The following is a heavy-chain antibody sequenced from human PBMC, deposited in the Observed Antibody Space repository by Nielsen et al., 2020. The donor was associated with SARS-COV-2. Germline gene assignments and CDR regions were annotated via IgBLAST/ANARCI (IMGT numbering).Heavy chain of an antibody. J-gene: IGHJ6*02. Sequence: WIRQPPGKALEWLARIDWDDDKYYSTSLKTRLTISKDTSKNQVVLTMTNMDPVDTATYYCAHTLAEEYYDFWSGLLYYYYGMDVWGQGTTVTVSS. CDR3: AHTLAEEYYDFWSGLLYYYYGMDV. V-gene: IGHV2-70*12. D-gene: IGHD3-3*01. CDR2: IDWDDDK.